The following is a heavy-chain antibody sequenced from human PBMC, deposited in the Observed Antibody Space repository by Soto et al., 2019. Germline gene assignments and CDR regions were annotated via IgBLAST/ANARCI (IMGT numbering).Heavy chain of an antibody. D-gene: IGHD3-10*01. V-gene: IGHV1-18*01. Sequence: QVQLVQSGAEVKKPGASVKVSCKASGYTFTSYGISWVRQAPGQGLEWMGWISAYNGNTNYAQKLQGRVTMTTDTSTSTAYTELRSLRSDDTAVYYCAAYEITMVRGVSFDYWGQGTLVTVSS. CDR2: ISAYNGNT. J-gene: IGHJ4*02. CDR1: GYTFTSYG. CDR3: AAYEITMVRGVSFDY.